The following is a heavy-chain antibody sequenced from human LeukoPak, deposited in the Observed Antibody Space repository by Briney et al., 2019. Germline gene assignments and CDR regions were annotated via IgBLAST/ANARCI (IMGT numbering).Heavy chain of an antibody. CDR3: ARARWELRGVFDI. CDR2: IYYSGST. J-gene: IGHJ3*02. D-gene: IGHD1-26*01. Sequence: PSETLSLTCTVSGGSISSSSYYWGWIRQPPGKGLEWIGSIYYSGSTYYNPSLKSRVTISVDTSKNQFSLKLSSVTAADTAVYYCARARWELRGVFDIWGQGTMVTVSS. CDR1: GGSISSSSYY. V-gene: IGHV4-39*07.